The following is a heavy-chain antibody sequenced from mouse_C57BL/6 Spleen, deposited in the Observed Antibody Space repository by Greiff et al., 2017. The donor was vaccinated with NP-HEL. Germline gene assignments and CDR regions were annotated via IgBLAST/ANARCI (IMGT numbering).Heavy chain of an antibody. J-gene: IGHJ3*01. CDR1: GFTFSDYG. CDR3: ARIVGDYDGSFAY. V-gene: IGHV5-17*01. Sequence: EVQGVESGGGLVKPGGSLKLSCAASGFTFSDYGMHWVRQAPEKGLEWVAYISSGSSTIYYADTVKGRFTISRDNAKNTLFLQMTSLRSEDTAMYYCARIVGDYDGSFAYWGQGTLVTVSA. D-gene: IGHD2-4*01. CDR2: ISSGSSTI.